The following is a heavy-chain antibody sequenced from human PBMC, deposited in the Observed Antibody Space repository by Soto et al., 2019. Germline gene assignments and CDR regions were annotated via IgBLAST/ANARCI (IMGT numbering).Heavy chain of an antibody. Sequence: GGSLRLSCTASGFTFGDYAMSWVRQAPGKGLEWVGFIRSKAYGGTTEYAASVKGRFTISRDDSKSIAYLQMNSLKTEDTAVYYCTREYSYDAFDIWGQGTMVTVSS. CDR3: TREYSYDAFDI. V-gene: IGHV3-49*04. J-gene: IGHJ3*02. CDR2: IRSKAYGGTT. CDR1: GFTFGDYA. D-gene: IGHD5-18*01.